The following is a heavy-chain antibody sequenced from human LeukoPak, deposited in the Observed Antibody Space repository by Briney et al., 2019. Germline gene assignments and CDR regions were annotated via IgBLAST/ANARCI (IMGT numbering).Heavy chain of an antibody. V-gene: IGHV3-30*02. CDR3: AKDLGAYYYGSVLDY. J-gene: IGHJ4*02. CDR2: IRSDGTKK. D-gene: IGHD3-10*01. Sequence: GVSLRLSCAASGLTLSRCDMHWVRQTPGKGLEWVAYIRSDGTKKYHADSVKGRFSISRDNSKNTLYLQMNSLRTEDTAVYYCAKDLGAYYYGSVLDYWGQGALVTVSS. CDR1: GLTLSRCD.